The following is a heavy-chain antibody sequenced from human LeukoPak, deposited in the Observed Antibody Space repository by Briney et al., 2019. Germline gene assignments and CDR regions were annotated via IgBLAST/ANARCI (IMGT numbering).Heavy chain of an antibody. CDR3: AREYKYSNSWVFDY. D-gene: IGHD6-13*01. V-gene: IGHV3-7*03. CDR1: TFTLSSYW. Sequence: GGSLRLSCAASTFTLSSYWMSWVRQAPGKGLEWVANIKQDGSEKYYVDSVKGRFTISRDNAKNSLYPQMNSLRAEDTAVYYCAREYKYSNSWVFDYWGQGTLVTVSS. CDR2: IKQDGSEK. J-gene: IGHJ4*02.